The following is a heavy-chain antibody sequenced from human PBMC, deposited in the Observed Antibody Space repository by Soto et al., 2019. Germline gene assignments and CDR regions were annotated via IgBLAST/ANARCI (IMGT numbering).Heavy chain of an antibody. CDR3: ARGRGGSYGGNSAHFDI. Sequence: QVQLVESGGGVVQPGTSLRLSCEASGFTFSGFGMHWVRQAPGKGLEWVAVIWYDGSKKYYADCVKGRFTISRDNSKNALNLQMTSLRAEDTAVYYCARGRGGSYGGNSAHFDIWGQGTLVTVSS. V-gene: IGHV3-33*01. J-gene: IGHJ3*02. D-gene: IGHD4-17*01. CDR2: IWYDGSKK. CDR1: GFTFSGFG.